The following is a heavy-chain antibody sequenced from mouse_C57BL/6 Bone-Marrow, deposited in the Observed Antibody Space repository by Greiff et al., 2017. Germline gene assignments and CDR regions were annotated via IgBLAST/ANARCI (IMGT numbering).Heavy chain of an antibody. J-gene: IGHJ4*01. CDR3: ARDYYGSRTVDYAMDY. Sequence: VQLQQSVAELVRPGASVKLSCTASGFNIKNTYMHWVKQRPEQGLEWIGRIDPANGNTKYAPKFQGQATITADTSSNTAYLQLSSLTSEDTAIYYCARDYYGSRTVDYAMDYWGQGTSVTVSS. CDR1: GFNIKNTY. D-gene: IGHD1-1*01. CDR2: IDPANGNT. V-gene: IGHV14-3*01.